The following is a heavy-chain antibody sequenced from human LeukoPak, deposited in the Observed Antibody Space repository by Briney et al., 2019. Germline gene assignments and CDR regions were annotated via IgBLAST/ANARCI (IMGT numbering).Heavy chain of an antibody. V-gene: IGHV4-59*01. CDR3: ATGETGSTLGGY. CDR2: IYDSGST. Sequence: SETLSLTCTVSGGPLSAYYWTWIRQPPGKGLEWTGYIYDSGSTNYNPSLKSRVTISVDTSKNQFSLKLTSVTAADTAVYYCATGETGSTLGGYWGQGTLATVSS. D-gene: IGHD1-1*01. CDR1: GGPLSAYY. J-gene: IGHJ4*02.